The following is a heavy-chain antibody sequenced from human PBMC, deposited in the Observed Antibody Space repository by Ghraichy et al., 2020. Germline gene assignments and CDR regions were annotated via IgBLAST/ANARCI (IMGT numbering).Heavy chain of an antibody. CDR3: ARGTLIRNYLPYYYYYMDV. Sequence: SETLSLTCAVYGGSFSGYYWSWIRQPPGKGLEWIGEINHSGSTNYNPSLKSRVTISVDTSKNQFSLKLSSVTAADTAVYYCARGTLIRNYLPYYYYYMDVWGKGTTVTVSS. CDR2: INHSGST. J-gene: IGHJ6*03. D-gene: IGHD4-11*01. CDR1: GGSFSGYY. V-gene: IGHV4-34*01.